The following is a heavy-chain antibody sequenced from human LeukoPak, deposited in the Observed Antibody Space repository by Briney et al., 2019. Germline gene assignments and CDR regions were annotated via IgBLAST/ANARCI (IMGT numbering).Heavy chain of an antibody. CDR2: ISGSADNT. CDR1: GFTVSSSY. CDR3: AQDQEAQLWLRGGYFDN. J-gene: IGHJ4*02. D-gene: IGHD5-18*01. Sequence: PGGSLRLSCAASGFTVSSSYMSWVRQAPGKGLEWVSGISGSADNTNYADSVKGRFTISRDNSKNTLYLQMNSLRAEDTAVYYCAQDQEAQLWLRGGYFDNWGQGTLVTVSS. V-gene: IGHV3-23*01.